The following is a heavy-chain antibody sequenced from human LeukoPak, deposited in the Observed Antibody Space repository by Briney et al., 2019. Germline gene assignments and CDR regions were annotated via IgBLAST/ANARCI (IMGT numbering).Heavy chain of an antibody. V-gene: IGHV3-7*01. D-gene: IGHD4-17*01. CDR1: GFTFSTYW. Sequence: GGSLTLSCAASGFTFSTYWMSWVRQVPGKGLEWVANMNQDGSAKYYVDSVKGRFTISRDNGKSSLYLQMNSLRAEDTAFYYCTRSRGDYERGYFDYWGQGTLVTVSS. CDR3: TRSRGDYERGYFDY. J-gene: IGHJ4*02. CDR2: MNQDGSAK.